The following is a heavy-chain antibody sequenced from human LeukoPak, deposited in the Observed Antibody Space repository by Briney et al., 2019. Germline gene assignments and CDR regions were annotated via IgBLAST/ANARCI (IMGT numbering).Heavy chain of an antibody. J-gene: IGHJ3*02. CDR3: ARDFGSYYGSAFDI. CDR2: ISSSGSTI. V-gene: IGHV3-48*03. D-gene: IGHD1-26*01. CDR1: GFTFSSYE. Sequence: PGGSLRLSCAASGFTFSSYEMNWVRQAPGKGLEWVSYISSSGSTIYYADSVKGRFTISRDNAKNSLSLQMNSLRAEDTAVYYCARDFGSYYGSAFDIWGQGTMVTVSS.